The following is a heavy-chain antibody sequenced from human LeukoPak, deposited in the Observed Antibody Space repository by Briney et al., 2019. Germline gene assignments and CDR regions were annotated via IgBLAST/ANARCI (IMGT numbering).Heavy chain of an antibody. CDR2: ISYDGSNK. J-gene: IGHJ4*02. CDR1: GFTFSSYA. V-gene: IGHV3-30*04. Sequence: PGGSLRLSCAASGFTFSSYAMHWVRQAPGKGLEWVAVISYDGSNKYYADSVKGRFTISRDNSKNTLYLQMNSLRAEDTAVYYCARDYSAVAADYWGQGTLVTVFS. D-gene: IGHD6-19*01. CDR3: ARDYSAVAADY.